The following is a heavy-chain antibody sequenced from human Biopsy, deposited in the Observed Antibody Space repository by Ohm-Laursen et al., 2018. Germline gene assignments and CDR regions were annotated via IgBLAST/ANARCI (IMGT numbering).Heavy chain of an antibody. Sequence: SLRLSCTASGFTFSTYWMTWVRQAPGKGLEWVAVISYDGSGEYYADSLQGRFITSRDNPKNTVDLQMNSLRAEDTAVYFCARDGKRWDYSTYFSWHFDLWGRGTLVTVSS. V-gene: IGHV3-30*03. D-gene: IGHD4-11*01. J-gene: IGHJ2*01. CDR1: GFTFSTYW. CDR3: ARDGKRWDYSTYFSWHFDL. CDR2: ISYDGSGE.